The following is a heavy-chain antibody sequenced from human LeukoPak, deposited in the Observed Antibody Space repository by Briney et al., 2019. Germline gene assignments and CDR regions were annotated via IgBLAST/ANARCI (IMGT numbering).Heavy chain of an antibody. V-gene: IGHV3-23*01. CDR1: GFTFSSNY. CDR2: ISGSGGTT. CDR3: AKIGAGTDYDF. J-gene: IGHJ4*02. Sequence: PGGSLRLSCAASGFTFSSNYMSWVRQAPGKGLEWVSHISGSGGTTYYADSVKGRFTISRDTSKNTLSLQMNSLRAEDTAVYYCAKIGAGTDYDFWGQGTLVTVSS. D-gene: IGHD3-10*01.